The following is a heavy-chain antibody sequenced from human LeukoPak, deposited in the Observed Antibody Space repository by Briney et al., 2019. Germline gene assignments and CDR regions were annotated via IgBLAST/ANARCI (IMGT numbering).Heavy chain of an antibody. V-gene: IGHV1-69*05. CDR3: ARGGIAARLYNWFDP. CDR1: GGTFSGYA. J-gene: IGHJ5*02. Sequence: ASVKVSCKASGGTFSGYAISWVRQAPGQGLEWMGGIIPIFGTANYAQKFQGRVTITTDESTSTAYMELSSLRSEDTAVYYCARGGIAARLYNWFDPWGQGTLVTVSS. CDR2: IIPIFGTA. D-gene: IGHD6-6*01.